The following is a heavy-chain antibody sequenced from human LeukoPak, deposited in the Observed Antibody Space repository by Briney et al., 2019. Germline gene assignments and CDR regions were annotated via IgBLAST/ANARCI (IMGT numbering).Heavy chain of an antibody. CDR2: IYSSGAA. Sequence: PGGSLRLSCAASGFTVCRKYMSWVRQAPGKGLEGVLVIYSSGAAYYADSVKGRFTISRDNSKNTVYRQVNSLRAEDTAVYYCVRGGGYEDFDYWGQGTLVTVSS. V-gene: IGHV3-66*01. CDR3: VRGGGYEDFDY. J-gene: IGHJ4*02. CDR1: GFTVCRKY. D-gene: IGHD5-12*01.